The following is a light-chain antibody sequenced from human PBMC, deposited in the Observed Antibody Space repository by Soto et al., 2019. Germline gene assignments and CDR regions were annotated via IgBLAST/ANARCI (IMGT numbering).Light chain of an antibody. J-gene: IGKJ4*01. CDR1: QGISSY. CDR2: AAS. Sequence: DIQLTQSPSFLSASVGDRVTITCRASQGISSYLAWYQQKPGKAPKLLIYAASTLQSGVPSRFSGSGSGTEFTLTISSLQPDDFATYYCQQLNSYPRGTFGGGTKVEIK. CDR3: QQLNSYPRGT. V-gene: IGKV1-9*01.